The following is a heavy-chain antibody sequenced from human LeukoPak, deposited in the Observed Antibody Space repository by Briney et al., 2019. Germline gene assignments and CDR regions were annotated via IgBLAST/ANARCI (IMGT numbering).Heavy chain of an antibody. V-gene: IGHV3-48*04. CDR1: GFTVSNNY. J-gene: IGHJ6*03. CDR2: ISSSSSTT. CDR3: ARLSIGNYKDV. D-gene: IGHD6-6*01. Sequence: PGGSLRLSCAASGFTVSNNYMNWVRQAPGKGLEWVSYISSSSSTTYYADSVKGRFTISRDDAKNSLYLQMNGLTAEDTAVYYCARLSIGNYKDVWGKGTTVTVSS.